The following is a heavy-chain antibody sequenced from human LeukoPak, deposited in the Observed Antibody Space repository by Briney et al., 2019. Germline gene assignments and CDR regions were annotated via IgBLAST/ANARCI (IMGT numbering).Heavy chain of an antibody. CDR3: ARSRRTNIVVVVAAPRRWFDP. Sequence: SETLSLTCTVSGYSISTGYYWGWIRQPPGKGLEWIGSIYHSGTTYYNPSLKSRVTISVDTSKNQFSLKLNSVTAADTAVYYCARSRRTNIVVVVAAPRRWFDPWGQGTLVTVSS. CDR2: IYHSGTT. CDR1: GYSISTGYY. D-gene: IGHD2-15*01. J-gene: IGHJ5*02. V-gene: IGHV4-38-2*02.